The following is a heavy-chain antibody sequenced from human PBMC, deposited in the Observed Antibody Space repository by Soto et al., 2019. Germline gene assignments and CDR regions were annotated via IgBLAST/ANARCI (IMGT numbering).Heavy chain of an antibody. Sequence: GGSLRLSCAASGFTFSSYGMHWVRQAPGKGLEWVAVISYDGSNKYYADSVKGRFTISRDNSKNTLYLHMTNLRAEDTAVYYCAKDGNWLDVYYDVWGQGTRVTVSS. V-gene: IGHV3-30*18. D-gene: IGHD3-16*01. CDR1: GFTFSSYG. CDR2: ISYDGSNK. CDR3: AKDGNWLDVYYDV. J-gene: IGHJ4*02.